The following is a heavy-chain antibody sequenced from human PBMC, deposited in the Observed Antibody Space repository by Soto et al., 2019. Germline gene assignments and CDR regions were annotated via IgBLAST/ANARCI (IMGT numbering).Heavy chain of an antibody. CDR3: ARSKRNGGRWFSWFDP. CDR1: GYTFTSYG. D-gene: IGHD2-15*01. CDR2: ISAYNGNT. J-gene: IGHJ5*02. V-gene: IGHV1-18*04. Sequence: QVQLVQSGAEVKKPGASVKVSCKASGYTFTSYGISWVRQAPGQGLEWMGWISAYNGNTNYAQKLQGRGTMTTDTSTSTAYMELRSLRSDDTAVYYCARSKRNGGRWFSWFDPWGQGTLVTVSS.